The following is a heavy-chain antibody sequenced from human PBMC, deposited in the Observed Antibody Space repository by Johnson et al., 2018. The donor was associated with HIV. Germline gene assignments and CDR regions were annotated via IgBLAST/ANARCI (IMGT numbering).Heavy chain of an antibody. D-gene: IGHD6-13*01. Sequence: VQLVESGGGVVQPGVSLRLSCAASGFTFSDYYMSWIRQAPGKGLEWVSAISGSGGSTYYADSVKGRFTISRDNSKNTLHLQMNSLRAEDTAVYYCARGALQRGSWYGRDAFDIWGQGTMVTVSS. CDR2: ISGSGGST. CDR3: ARGALQRGSWYGRDAFDI. J-gene: IGHJ3*02. V-gene: IGHV3-23*04. CDR1: GFTFSDYY.